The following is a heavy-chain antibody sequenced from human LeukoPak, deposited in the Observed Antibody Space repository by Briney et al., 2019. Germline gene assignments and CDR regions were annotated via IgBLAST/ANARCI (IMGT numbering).Heavy chain of an antibody. CDR3: ARDHESSGYPTSDY. V-gene: IGHV3-23*01. CDR1: GFTFSTDI. J-gene: IGHJ4*02. D-gene: IGHD3-22*01. CDR2: IKAGAEAT. Sequence: GVSLRLSCEASGFTFSTDIMTWDRQAPGKGLEWVSTIKAGAEATFYADSVKDRFTISRDNSKNTLYLQMNSLRADDTALYFCARDHESSGYPTSDYRGQGTLVTVSS.